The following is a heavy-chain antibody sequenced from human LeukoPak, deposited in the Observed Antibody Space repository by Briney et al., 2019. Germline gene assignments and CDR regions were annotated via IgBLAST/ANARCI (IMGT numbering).Heavy chain of an antibody. CDR1: GYTLTELS. CDR2: FDPEDGET. J-gene: IGHJ5*02. V-gene: IGHV1-24*01. CDR3: ATGGVRYFDFDP. D-gene: IGHD3-9*01. Sequence: ASVTVSCKVSGYTLTELSMHWVRQAPGKGREWMGGFDPEDGETIYAQKFQGRVTMTEDASTDTAYMELSSLRSEDTAVYYCATGGVRYFDFDPWGQGTLATVSS.